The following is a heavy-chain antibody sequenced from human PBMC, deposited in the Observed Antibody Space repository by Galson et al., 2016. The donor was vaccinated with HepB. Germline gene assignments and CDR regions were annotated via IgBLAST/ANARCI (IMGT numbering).Heavy chain of an antibody. V-gene: IGHV4-59*01. D-gene: IGHD1-26*01. J-gene: IGHJ5*02. CDR3: ARMGIVGAHHTWFDP. CDR2: IYYSGKT. Sequence: SETLSLTCSVSGDSISNYYWSWIRQPPGKGLEWIGYIYYSGKTNYNFSPKSRVTISLDTSKNQFSLKLTSVAAADTAVYYCARMGIVGAHHTWFDPWGQGTLVTVSS. CDR1: GDSISNYY.